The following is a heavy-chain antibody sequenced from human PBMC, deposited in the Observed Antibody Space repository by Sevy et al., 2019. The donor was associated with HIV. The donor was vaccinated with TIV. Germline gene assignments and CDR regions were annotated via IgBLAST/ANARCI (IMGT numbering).Heavy chain of an antibody. V-gene: IGHV4-30-4*01. J-gene: IGHJ6*02. Sequence: SETLSLTCTVSGGSISSGDYYWSWIRQPPGKGLEWIGYIYYSGSTYYNPSLKSRVTISVDTSKNQFALKLSSVTAADTAVYYCPRDGVSCSGGSGPAYDYGMDVWGQGTTVTVSS. CDR1: GGSISSGDYY. D-gene: IGHD2-15*01. CDR3: PRDGVSCSGGSGPAYDYGMDV. CDR2: IYYSGST.